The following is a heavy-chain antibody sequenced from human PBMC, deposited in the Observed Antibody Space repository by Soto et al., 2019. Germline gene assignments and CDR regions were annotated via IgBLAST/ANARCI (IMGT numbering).Heavy chain of an antibody. Sequence: SETLSLTCTVSGGSISSSSYYWGWIRQPPGKGLEWIGSIYYSGSTCYNPSLKSRVTISVDTSKNQFSLKLSSVTAADTAVYYCARSLPASYYDFWSGYDRPLPDFADYWGQGTLVTVS. CDR2: IYYSGST. V-gene: IGHV4-39*01. CDR1: GGSISSSSYY. J-gene: IGHJ4*02. CDR3: ARSLPASYYDFWSGYDRPLPDFADY. D-gene: IGHD3-3*01.